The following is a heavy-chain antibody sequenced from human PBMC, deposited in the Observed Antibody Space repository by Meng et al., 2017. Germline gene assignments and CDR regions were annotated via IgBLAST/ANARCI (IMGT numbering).Heavy chain of an antibody. CDR3: ARVFLGATTRMFSDY. CDR1: GYTFTSYG. J-gene: IGHJ4*02. CDR2: ISAYNGNT. D-gene: IGHD1-26*01. Sequence: ASVKVSCKASGYTFTSYGISWVRQAPGQGLEWMGWISAYNGNTNYAQKLQGRVTMTTDTSTSTAYMELRSLRSDDTAVYYCARVFLGATTRMFSDYWGQGTLVTVSS. V-gene: IGHV1-18*01.